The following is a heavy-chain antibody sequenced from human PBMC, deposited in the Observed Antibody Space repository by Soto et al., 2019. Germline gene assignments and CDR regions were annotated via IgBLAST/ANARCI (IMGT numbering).Heavy chain of an antibody. Sequence: SSVKVSCKASGGTLSSYAINWVRPAPGQGLVLMVGIIPIFRPANYAQKFQGRVTITADESTTTAYMELSSLRSEDTSVYYCGRERLSIAPRIWFDPW. CDR2: IIPIFRPA. D-gene: IGHD6-6*01. CDR1: GGTLSSYA. CDR3: GRERLSIAPRIWFDP. J-gene: IGHJ5*02. V-gene: IGHV1-69*01.